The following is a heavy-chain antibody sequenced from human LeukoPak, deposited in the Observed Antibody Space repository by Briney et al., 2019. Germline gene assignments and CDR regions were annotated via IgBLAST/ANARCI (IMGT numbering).Heavy chain of an antibody. CDR3: AKDAIPYCHPRLNWFDP. J-gene: IGHJ5*02. D-gene: IGHD2-2*02. CDR1: GFTFDDYA. CDR2: ISWNSGSI. Sequence: GRSLRLSCAASGFTFDDYAMHWVRQAPGKGLEWVSGISWNSGSIGYADSVKGRFTISRDNAKNSLYLQMNSLRAEDTALYYCAKDAIPYCHPRLNWFDPWGQGTLVTVSS. V-gene: IGHV3-9*01.